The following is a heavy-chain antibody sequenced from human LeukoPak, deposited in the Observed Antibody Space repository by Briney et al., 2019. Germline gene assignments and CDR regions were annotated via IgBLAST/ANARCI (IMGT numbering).Heavy chain of an antibody. V-gene: IGHV3-21*01. CDR3: ARTYYDILTGYNPYFDY. CDR1: GFTFNTYT. D-gene: IGHD3-9*01. CDR2: ITASSTAI. Sequence: PGGSLRLSCAASGFTFNTYTMNWVRQAPGKGLEWVSSITASSTAIYSADSVKGRFTISRDNAKNFLYLQMNSLRAEDTAVYYCARTYYDILTGYNPYFDYWGQRILVTVSS. J-gene: IGHJ4*02.